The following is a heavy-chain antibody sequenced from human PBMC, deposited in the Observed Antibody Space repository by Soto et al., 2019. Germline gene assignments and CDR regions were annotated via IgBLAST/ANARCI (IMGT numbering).Heavy chain of an antibody. Sequence: QVQLVQSGAEVKKPGSSVKVSCKPSGGTFSNYTFSWVRQVPGLGLEWMAGIITVFETTNYAQKFQGRATIAADESTSTTYMKLSSLGSEETAVFFCDRDMIPAANSYRYYAMDVWGQGTTVAVSS. CDR3: DRDMIPAANSYRYYAMDV. V-gene: IGHV1-69*01. J-gene: IGHJ6*02. D-gene: IGHD2-2*01. CDR1: GGTFSNYT. CDR2: IITVFETT.